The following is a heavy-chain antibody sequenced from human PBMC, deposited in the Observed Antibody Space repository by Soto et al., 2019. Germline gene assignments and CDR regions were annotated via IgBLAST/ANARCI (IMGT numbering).Heavy chain of an antibody. CDR3: ARGRGIVAMINPSLLFDY. D-gene: IGHD6-25*01. CDR2: IYHTGNT. Sequence: SETLSLTCSVSGDSISNSRFYWAWIRQPPGEGLEWIGSIYHTGNTYYNPSLKSRVTISVDTSKNQFSLKLCSVTAADTAVYYCARGRGIVAMINPSLLFDYRGQATLVTVSS. CDR1: GDSISNSRFY. V-gene: IGHV4-39*07. J-gene: IGHJ4*02.